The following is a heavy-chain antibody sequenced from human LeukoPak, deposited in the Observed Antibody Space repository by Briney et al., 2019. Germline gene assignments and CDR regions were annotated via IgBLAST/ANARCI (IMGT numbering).Heavy chain of an antibody. CDR1: GGSISSYY. CDR3: AREAALSLDH. Sequence: SETLSLTCTVSGGSISSYYWSWIRQPPGKGLEWIGYIYYSGSTNYNPSLKSRVTISVDTSKNQFSLKLSSVTAADTAVYYCAREAALSLDHWGQGTLVTVSS. CDR2: IYYSGST. V-gene: IGHV4-59*01. D-gene: IGHD2-15*01. J-gene: IGHJ4*02.